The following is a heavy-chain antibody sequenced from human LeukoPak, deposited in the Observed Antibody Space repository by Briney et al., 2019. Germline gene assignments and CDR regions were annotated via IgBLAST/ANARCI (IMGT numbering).Heavy chain of an antibody. CDR2: IIPIFGTA. V-gene: IGHV1-69*05. J-gene: IGHJ5*02. Sequence: SVKVSCKASGGTFSSYAISWVRQAPGQGLEWMGGIIPIFGTANYAQKFQGRVTITTDESTSTAYMELSSLRSEDTAVYYCVRARHMRTNWFDPWGQGTLVTVSS. CDR3: VRARHMRTNWFDP. D-gene: IGHD2-21*01. CDR1: GGTFSSYA.